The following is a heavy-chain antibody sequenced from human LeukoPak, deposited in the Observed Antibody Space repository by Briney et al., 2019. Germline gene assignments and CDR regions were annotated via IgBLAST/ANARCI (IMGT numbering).Heavy chain of an antibody. Sequence: SETLSLTCTVPGGSISSYYWSWIRQPPGKGLEWIGYIYYSGSTNYNPSLKSRVTISVDTSKNQFSLKLSSVTAADTAVYYCARVYSSSWYVGFYFDYWGQGTLVTVSS. J-gene: IGHJ4*02. CDR2: IYYSGST. D-gene: IGHD6-13*01. V-gene: IGHV4-59*01. CDR3: ARVYSSSWYVGFYFDY. CDR1: GGSISSYY.